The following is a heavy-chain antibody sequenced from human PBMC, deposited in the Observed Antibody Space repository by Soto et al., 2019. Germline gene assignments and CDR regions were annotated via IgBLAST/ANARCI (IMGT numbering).Heavy chain of an antibody. CDR2: IYPGDSDA. J-gene: IGHJ3*02. CDR1: GRTFINHW. CDR3: ARDHYGDYVNAFDI. D-gene: IGHD4-17*01. V-gene: IGHV5-51*01. Sequence: PXESLKISCKFSGRTFINHWIALVLQMPGKGLEWMGIIYPGDSDARYSPSFAGQVTISVDKSITTAYLHWSSLEASDTAVYYCARDHYGDYVNAFDIWGQGTMVTVSS.